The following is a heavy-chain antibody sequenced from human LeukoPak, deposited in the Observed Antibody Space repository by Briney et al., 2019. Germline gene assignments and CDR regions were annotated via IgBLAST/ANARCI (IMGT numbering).Heavy chain of an antibody. D-gene: IGHD1-14*01. CDR2: IYYSGST. CDR1: GGSISSYY. J-gene: IGHJ4*02. Sequence: SETLSLTCTVSGGSISSYYWSWIRQPPGKGLEWIGYIYYSGSTNYNPSLKSRVTISVDTSKNQFSLKLSSVTAADTAVYYCARDLRGTFDYWGQGTLVTVSS. V-gene: IGHV4-59*01. CDR3: ARDLRGTFDY.